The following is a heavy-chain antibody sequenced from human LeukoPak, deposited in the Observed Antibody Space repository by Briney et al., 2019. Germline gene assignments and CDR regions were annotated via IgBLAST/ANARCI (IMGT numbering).Heavy chain of an antibody. CDR2: FNPQDDET. V-gene: IGHV1-24*01. J-gene: IGHJ4*02. Sequence: GASVKVSCKVSGYTLTELSIYWVREAPGKGLEWMGGFNPQDDETIYAQKFQGRVTMTEDTSTETAYMDLSSLRSEDTAVYYCTTEVQYYYGSGTYSYWGQGTLVTVSS. CDR1: GYTLTELS. D-gene: IGHD3-10*01. CDR3: TTEVQYYYGSGTYSY.